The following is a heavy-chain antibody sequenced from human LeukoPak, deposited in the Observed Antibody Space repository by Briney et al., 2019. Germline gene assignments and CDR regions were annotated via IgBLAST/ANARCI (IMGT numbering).Heavy chain of an antibody. Sequence: PSQTLSLTCTVPGGSISSGGYYWSWSRQHPGKGLEWIVYIYYSGSTYYNPSLKSRVTISVDTSKNQFSLKLSSVTAADTAVYYCARIQIGVGSRNFDYWGQGTLVTVSS. D-gene: IGHD1-26*01. CDR1: GGSISSGGYY. J-gene: IGHJ4*02. CDR3: ARIQIGVGSRNFDY. CDR2: IYYSGST. V-gene: IGHV4-31*03.